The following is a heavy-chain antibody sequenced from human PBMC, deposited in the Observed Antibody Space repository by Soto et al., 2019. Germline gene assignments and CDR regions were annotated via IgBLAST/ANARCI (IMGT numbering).Heavy chain of an antibody. J-gene: IGHJ4*02. CDR2: IYYSGST. D-gene: IGHD4-17*01. CDR1: GGSITSGGYY. Sequence: SETLSLTCTVSGGSITSGGYYWSWIRQHPGKGLEWIGYIYYSGSTYYNPSLKSRVTISVDTSKNQFSLKLSSVTAADTAVYYCARDGQNDYGDYDYFDYWGQGTLVTVSS. CDR3: ARDGQNDYGDYDYFDY. V-gene: IGHV4-31*03.